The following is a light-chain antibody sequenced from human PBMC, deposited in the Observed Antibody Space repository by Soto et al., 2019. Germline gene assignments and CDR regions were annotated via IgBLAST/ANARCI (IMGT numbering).Light chain of an antibody. J-gene: IGKJ4*01. V-gene: IGKV1-8*01. Sequence: AIRMTQSPSSLSASTGDRVTITCRASQGISSYLAWYQQKPGKAPKLLIYAASTLQSGVPSRFSGSGSGTDFTLTISCLQPDDSATYFCQQSYTTPLTFGGGTKVDIK. CDR2: AAS. CDR3: QQSYTTPLT. CDR1: QGISSY.